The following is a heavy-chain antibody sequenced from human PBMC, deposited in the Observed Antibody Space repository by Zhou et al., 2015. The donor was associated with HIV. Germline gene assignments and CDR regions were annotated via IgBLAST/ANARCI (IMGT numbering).Heavy chain of an antibody. CDR3: ARVGREGYCTGGVCHD. Sequence: QVQLVQSGAEVKKPGASVKVSCKASGYTFTGYYMHWVRQAPGQGLEWMGRINPNSGGTNYAQKFLGRVTMTRDTSISTAYMELSRLRSDDTAVYYCARVGREGYCTGGVCHDWGQGTLVTVSS. CDR1: GYTFTGYY. D-gene: IGHD2-8*02. V-gene: IGHV1-2*06. CDR2: INPNSGGT. J-gene: IGHJ4*02.